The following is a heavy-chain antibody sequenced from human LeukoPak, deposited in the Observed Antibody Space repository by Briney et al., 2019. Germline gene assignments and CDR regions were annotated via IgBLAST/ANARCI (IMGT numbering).Heavy chain of an antibody. J-gene: IGHJ4*02. D-gene: IGHD3-10*01. CDR2: TSYDGSHK. CDR3: AKDVMVQGVINGFDY. Sequence: GGSLRLSCAASGFTFNNYGMHWVRQAPGKGQEWVAVTSYDGSHKHYADSVKGRFTVSRGNSENTLFLQMNSLRTEDTAVYYCAKDVMVQGVINGFDYWGQGTLVTVSS. V-gene: IGHV3-30*18. CDR1: GFTFNNYG.